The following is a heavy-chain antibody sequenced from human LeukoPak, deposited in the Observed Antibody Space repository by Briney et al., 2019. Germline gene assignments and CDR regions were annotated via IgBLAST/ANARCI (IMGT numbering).Heavy chain of an antibody. CDR3: ARDEGRGYYDSSPFDY. CDR2: IIPILGIA. CDR1: GGTFSSYA. D-gene: IGHD3-22*01. V-gene: IGHV1-69*04. Sequence: SVKVSCKASGGTFSSYAISWVRQAPGQGLEWMGRIIPILGIANYAQKFQGRVTITADKSTSTAYMELSSLRSEDTAVYYCARDEGRGYYDSSPFDYWGQGTLVTVSS. J-gene: IGHJ4*02.